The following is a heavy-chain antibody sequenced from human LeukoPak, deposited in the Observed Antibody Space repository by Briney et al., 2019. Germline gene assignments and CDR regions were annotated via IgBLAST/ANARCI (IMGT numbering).Heavy chain of an antibody. CDR2: ISSSGSTI. CDR1: GFTVSSNY. J-gene: IGHJ6*02. Sequence: GGSLRLSCAASGFTVSSNYMSWIRQAPGKGLEWVSYISSSGSTIYYADSVKGRFTISRDNAKNSLYLQMNSLRAEDTAVYYCARDRAFWSGYQYYYYGMDVWGQGTTVTVSS. V-gene: IGHV3-11*01. CDR3: ARDRAFWSGYQYYYYGMDV. D-gene: IGHD3-3*01.